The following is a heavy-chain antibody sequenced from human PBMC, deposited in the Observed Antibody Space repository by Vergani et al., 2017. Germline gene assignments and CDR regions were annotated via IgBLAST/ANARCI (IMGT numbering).Heavy chain of an antibody. CDR2: IRSKAYGGTT. V-gene: IGHV3-49*03. D-gene: IGHD3-10*01. CDR3: TRVLVRGVITHYYYYGMDV. Sequence: VQLVESGGGVVQPGRSLRLSCTASGFTFGDYAMSWFRQAPGKGLEWVGFIRSKAYGGTTEYAASVKGRFTISRDDSKSIAYLQMNSLKTEDTAVYYCTRVLVRGVITHYYYYGMDVWGQGTTVTVSS. J-gene: IGHJ6*02. CDR1: GFTFGDYA.